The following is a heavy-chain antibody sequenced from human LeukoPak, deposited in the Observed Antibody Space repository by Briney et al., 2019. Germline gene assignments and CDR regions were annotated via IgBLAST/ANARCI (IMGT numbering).Heavy chain of an antibody. D-gene: IGHD7-27*01. J-gene: IGHJ4*02. Sequence: GGSLRLSCAASGFTFSSYGMHWVRQAPGKGLEWVAFIRYDGSNKYYADSVKGRFTISRDNAKNSLFLQMSSLRVEDTAIYYCARDYVWGSSESDYWGQGTLVTVSS. CDR2: IRYDGSNK. CDR3: ARDYVWGSSESDY. V-gene: IGHV3-30*02. CDR1: GFTFSSYG.